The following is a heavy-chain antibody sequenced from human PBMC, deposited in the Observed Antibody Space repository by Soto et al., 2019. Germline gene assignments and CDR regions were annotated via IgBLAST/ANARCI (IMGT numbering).Heavy chain of an antibody. V-gene: IGHV3-66*01. D-gene: IGHD4-17*01. CDR1: GFTVSSNY. CDR3: ARDYGGSGRFDY. J-gene: IGHJ4*02. Sequence: EVQLVESGGGLVQPGGSLRLSCAASGFTVSSNYMSWVRQAPGKGLEWVSVIYTGGSTYYADSVKGRFTISRDNSKNTLYLPMNSLRAEDTAVYYCARDYGGSGRFDYWGQGTLVTVSS. CDR2: IYTGGST.